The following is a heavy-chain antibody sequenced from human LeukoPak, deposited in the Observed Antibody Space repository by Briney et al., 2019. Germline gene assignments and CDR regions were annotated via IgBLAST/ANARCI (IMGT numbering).Heavy chain of an antibody. V-gene: IGHV3-23*01. CDR3: ANDLGWIQLNLG. D-gene: IGHD5-18*01. CDR2: IRANGVTA. Sequence: PGGTQRLSCAASGFTLSNYGMNWVRQAPGKGLEWVSGIRANGVTAYYADSVKGRFTISRDNSKNTVYLQMNSLRVDDTAVYYCANDLGWIQLNLGRGQGTLVTVSS. J-gene: IGHJ4*02. CDR1: GFTLSNYG.